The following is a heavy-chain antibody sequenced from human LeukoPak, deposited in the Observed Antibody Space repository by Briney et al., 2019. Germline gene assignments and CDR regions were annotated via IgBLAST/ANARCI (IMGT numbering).Heavy chain of an antibody. D-gene: IGHD7-27*01. CDR1: GFTVSSYS. CDR3: ARDPESNWGWDLDY. J-gene: IGHJ4*02. Sequence: GGSLRLSCAASGFTVSSYSMNWVRQVPGKGLEWVSHISSSGSMIWYGESVKGRFAISRDSAKNSLHLQMNSLRAEDTAVYYCARDPESNWGWDLDYWGQGTLVTVSS. CDR2: ISSSGSMI. V-gene: IGHV3-48*01.